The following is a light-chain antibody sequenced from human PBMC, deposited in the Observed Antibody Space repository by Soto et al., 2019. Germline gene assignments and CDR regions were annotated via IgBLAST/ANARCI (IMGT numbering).Light chain of an antibody. CDR2: GAS. Sequence: EIVLTQSPGTLSLSPGERATLSCRASQSVSSSYLAWYQQKPGQAPRLLIYGASSRATGIPERFSGSGSGTDFTLTITRLEPEDFALYYCQQYGSPPWTFGKGTRGKIK. CDR1: QSVSSSY. CDR3: QQYGSPPWT. J-gene: IGKJ1*01. V-gene: IGKV3-20*01.